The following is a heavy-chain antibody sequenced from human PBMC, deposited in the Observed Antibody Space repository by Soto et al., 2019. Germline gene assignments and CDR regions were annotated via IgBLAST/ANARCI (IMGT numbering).Heavy chain of an antibody. CDR3: AKFLQEDVFSDC. CDR1: GFTFANYA. J-gene: IGHJ4*02. Sequence: EVQLLESGGGLVQPGGSLRLSCAASGFTFANYAMSWVRQAPGKGLEWVSSISFGGGATYYADSVKGRFTISRDDSKSTLYLQMNSLRAEDTAVYYCAKFLQEDVFSDCWGQGTLVTVSS. CDR2: ISFGGGAT. V-gene: IGHV3-23*01.